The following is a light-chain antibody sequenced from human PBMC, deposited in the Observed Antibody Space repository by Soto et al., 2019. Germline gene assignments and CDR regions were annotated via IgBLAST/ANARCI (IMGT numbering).Light chain of an antibody. V-gene: IGKV1D-13*01. CDR3: QQFNNYPLT. Sequence: AIQLTQSAASLSASLGDRVTITCRASQGISSALAWYQQKPGKAPKLLIYDASSLESGVPSRFTGSGSGTDFTLTISSLQPEDFATYYCQQFNNYPLTFGGGTKVDIK. J-gene: IGKJ4*01. CDR1: QGISSA. CDR2: DAS.